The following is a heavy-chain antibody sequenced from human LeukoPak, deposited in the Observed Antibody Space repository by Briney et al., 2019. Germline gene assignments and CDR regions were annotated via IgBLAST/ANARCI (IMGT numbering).Heavy chain of an antibody. V-gene: IGHV3-53*01. J-gene: IGHJ6*02. CDR3: ASSNWNSANYYYAMDV. CDR2: IHTGGSA. D-gene: IGHD1-7*01. CDR1: GLSVRSNY. Sequence: GGSLRLSCAASGLSVRSNYLTWVRQAPGKGLEWVPVIHTGGSAYYADSVKGRFIISRDNSKNTLYLQINNQRAEDTAVYYCASSNWNSANYYYAMDVWGQGTTVIVSS.